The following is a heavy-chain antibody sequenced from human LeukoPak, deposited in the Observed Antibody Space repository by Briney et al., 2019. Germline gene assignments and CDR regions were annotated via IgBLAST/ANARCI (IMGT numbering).Heavy chain of an antibody. J-gene: IGHJ4*02. CDR3: GSAVAEIHNFDY. CDR2: IYYSGST. V-gene: IGHV4-59*01. Sequence: PSETLSLTCTVSGGSISSYYWSWIRQPPGKGLEWIGYIYYSGSTNYNPSLKSRVTISVDTSKHQFSLKLSSVTAADTAVYYCGSAVAEIHNFDYWGQGTLVTVSS. D-gene: IGHD6-19*01. CDR1: GGSISSYY.